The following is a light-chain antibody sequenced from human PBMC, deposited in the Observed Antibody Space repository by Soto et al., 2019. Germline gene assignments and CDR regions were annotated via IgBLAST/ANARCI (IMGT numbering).Light chain of an antibody. CDR1: QSLVHSDGIAY. Sequence: DVVMTQSPLSLPVTLGQPASISCRSNQSLVHSDGIAYFSWFQQRPGRSPRRLIYKVSNRDSGVRARFSGSGSGPYFALKISRVEAEAVGVYYCMQGKHWPITFGQGTRLEIK. CDR3: MQGKHWPIT. CDR2: KVS. J-gene: IGKJ5*01. V-gene: IGKV2-30*02.